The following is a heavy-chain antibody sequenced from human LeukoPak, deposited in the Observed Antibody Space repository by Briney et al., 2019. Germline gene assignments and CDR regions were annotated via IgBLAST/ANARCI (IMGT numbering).Heavy chain of an antibody. CDR2: IYTGGGT. CDR3: ASAASASYFNY. V-gene: IGHV3-53*01. Sequence: PGGSLRLSCAASGFTVSDNYMAWVRQAPGKGLEWVSIIYTGGGTYYADSVKGRFTISRDNSKNTVFVQMNSLRADDTAVYYCASAASASYFNYWGQGTPVTVSS. CDR1: GFTVSDNY. D-gene: IGHD3-10*01. J-gene: IGHJ4*02.